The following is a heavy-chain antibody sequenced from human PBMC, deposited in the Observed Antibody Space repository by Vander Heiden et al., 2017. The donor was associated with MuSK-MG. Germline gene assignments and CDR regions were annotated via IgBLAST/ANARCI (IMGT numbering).Heavy chain of an antibody. V-gene: IGHV4-59*01. CDR1: GGSISSYY. D-gene: IGHD1-26*01. Sequence: VQLQESGPGLVKPSETLSPTCTVSGGSISSYYWSWIRQPPGKGLEWIGYIYYSGSTNYNPSLKSRVTISVDTSKNQFSLKLSSVTAADTAVYYCARGGATGYFDYWGQGTLVTVSS. CDR2: IYYSGST. CDR3: ARGGATGYFDY. J-gene: IGHJ4*02.